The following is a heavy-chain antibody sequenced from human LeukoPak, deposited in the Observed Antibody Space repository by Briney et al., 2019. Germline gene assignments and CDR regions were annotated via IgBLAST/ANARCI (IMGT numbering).Heavy chain of an antibody. CDR1: GGSIRSDY. Sequence: PSETLSLTCTVSGGSIRSDYWSWIRQPPGKGLEWIGSIYYSGSTYYNPSLKSRVTISVDTSKNQFSLKLSSVTAADTAVYYCARDLGIAARPDYWGQGTLVTVSS. CDR3: ARDLGIAARPDY. J-gene: IGHJ4*02. CDR2: IYYSGST. D-gene: IGHD6-6*01. V-gene: IGHV4-39*07.